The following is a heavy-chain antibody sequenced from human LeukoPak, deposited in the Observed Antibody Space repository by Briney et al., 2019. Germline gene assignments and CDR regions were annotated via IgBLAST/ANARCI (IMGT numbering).Heavy chain of an antibody. J-gene: IGHJ6*04. D-gene: IGHD2-2*02. CDR2: IIPIFGTA. CDR1: GGTFSSYA. V-gene: IGHV1-69*01. CDR3: ARSIVVVPAAILALYYYYGMDV. Sequence: GSSVKVSCKASGGTFSSYAISWVRQAPGQGLERMGGIIPIFGTANYAQKFQGRVTITADESTSTAYMELSSLRSEDTAVYYCARSIVVVPAAILALYYYYGMDVWGKGTTVTVSS.